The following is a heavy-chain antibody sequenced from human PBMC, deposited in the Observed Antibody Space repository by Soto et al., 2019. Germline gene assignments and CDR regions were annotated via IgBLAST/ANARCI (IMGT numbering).Heavy chain of an antibody. CDR2: IYYSGNT. V-gene: IGHV4-59*01. CDR1: GVSISDYY. J-gene: IGHJ4*02. D-gene: IGHD3-22*01. Sequence: SETLSLTCTVSGVSISDYYWSWIRQPPGKGLEWIGYIYYSGNTNYNPSLKSRVTISEDTSKNQFSLRLSSVTTADTAVYYCARDREYYDSSGLYFDYWGQGTLVTVSS. CDR3: ARDREYYDSSGLYFDY.